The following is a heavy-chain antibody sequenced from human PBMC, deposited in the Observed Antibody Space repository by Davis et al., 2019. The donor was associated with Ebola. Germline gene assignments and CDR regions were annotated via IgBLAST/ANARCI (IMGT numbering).Heavy chain of an antibody. CDR2: IRSKANSYAT. D-gene: IGHD2-15*01. J-gene: IGHJ6*02. V-gene: IGHV3-73*01. Sequence: GESLKISCAASGFTFSGSAMHWVRQASGKGLEWVGRIRSKANSYATEYAASVKGRFTISRDDSKNTAYLQMNSLKTEDTAVYYCATAGGIRYYYYGMDVWGQGTTVTVSS. CDR1: GFTFSGSA. CDR3: ATAGGIRYYYYGMDV.